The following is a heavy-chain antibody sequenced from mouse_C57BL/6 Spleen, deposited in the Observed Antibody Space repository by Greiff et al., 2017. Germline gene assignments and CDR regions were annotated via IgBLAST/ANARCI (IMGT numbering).Heavy chain of an antibody. CDR2: IDPETGGT. D-gene: IGHD2-4*01. CDR3: TRSITTKYYAMDY. V-gene: IGHV1-15*01. J-gene: IGHJ4*01. Sequence: VQLQQSGAELVRPGASVTLSCKASGYTFTDYEMHWVKQTPVHGLEWIGAIDPETGGTAYNQKFKGKAILTADKSSSTAYMELRSLTSEDSAVYYCTRSITTKYYAMDYWGQGTSVTVSS. CDR1: GYTFTDYE.